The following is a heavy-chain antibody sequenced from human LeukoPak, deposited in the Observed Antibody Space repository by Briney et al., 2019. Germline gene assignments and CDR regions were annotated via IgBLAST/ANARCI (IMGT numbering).Heavy chain of an antibody. CDR1: GGSISSGTYY. CDR3: ARDSGGRQDY. J-gene: IGHJ4*02. V-gene: IGHV4-39*07. Sequence: PSETLSLTCTVSGGSISSGTYYWGWIRQPPGKGLQWIGSVYYSGSTYYNPSLKSRVTISVDKSKNQFSLKLSSVTAADTAVYYCARDSGGRQDYWGQGTLVTVSS. D-gene: IGHD2-8*02. CDR2: VYYSGST.